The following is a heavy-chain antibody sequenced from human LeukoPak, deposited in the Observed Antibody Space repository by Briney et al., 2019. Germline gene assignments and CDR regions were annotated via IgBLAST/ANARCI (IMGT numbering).Heavy chain of an antibody. CDR2: INPNSGGT. D-gene: IGHD1-26*01. Sequence: ASVKVSFKASGYTFTGYYMHWVRQAPGQGLEWMGWINPNSGGTNYAQKFQGRVTMTRDTSISTAYMELSRLRSDDTAVYYCARVVGATAEFDYWGQGTLVTVSS. CDR1: GYTFTGYY. V-gene: IGHV1-2*02. J-gene: IGHJ4*02. CDR3: ARVVGATAEFDY.